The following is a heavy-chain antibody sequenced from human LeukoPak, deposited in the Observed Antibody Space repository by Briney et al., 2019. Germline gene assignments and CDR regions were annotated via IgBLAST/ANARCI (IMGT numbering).Heavy chain of an antibody. Sequence: GGSLRLSCAASGFTFSAYGMHWVRQAPGKGLEWVTLIRYDGSNEYYADSVKGRFTISRDNSKDTVFLQINSLRVEDAAVYYCAKDRGFLDDYTYFMDVWGKGTTVTVSS. J-gene: IGHJ6*03. CDR2: IRYDGSNE. CDR1: GFTFSAYG. D-gene: IGHD3/OR15-3a*01. CDR3: AKDRGFLDDYTYFMDV. V-gene: IGHV3-30*02.